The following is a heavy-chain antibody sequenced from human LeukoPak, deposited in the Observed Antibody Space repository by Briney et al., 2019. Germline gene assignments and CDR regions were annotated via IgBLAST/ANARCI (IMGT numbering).Heavy chain of an antibody. CDR2: ISSSSSYI. Sequence: PGGSLRLSCAASGFTFSSYSMNWVRQAPGKGLEWVSSISSSSSYIYYADSVKGRFTISRDNAKNSLYLQMSSLRAEDTAVYYCAREGGGILTPPVDVRAYYYYGMDVWGQGTTVTVSS. CDR3: AREGGGILTPPVDVRAYYYYGMDV. J-gene: IGHJ6*02. D-gene: IGHD3-9*01. V-gene: IGHV3-21*01. CDR1: GFTFSSYS.